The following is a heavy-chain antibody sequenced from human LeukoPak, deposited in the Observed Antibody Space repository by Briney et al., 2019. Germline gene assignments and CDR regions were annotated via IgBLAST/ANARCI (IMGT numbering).Heavy chain of an antibody. CDR3: AKDNYGGIFAS. Sequence: GGSLRLSCEASGFTFSTYWMSWVRQAPGKGLEWVSHISDTVRDTWYANSVKGRFIISRDNSRDTVYLQMSSLRPEDTALYFCAKDNYGGIFASWGQGTLVTVSS. D-gene: IGHD4-17*01. CDR1: GFTFSTYW. CDR2: ISDTVRDT. J-gene: IGHJ4*02. V-gene: IGHV3-23*01.